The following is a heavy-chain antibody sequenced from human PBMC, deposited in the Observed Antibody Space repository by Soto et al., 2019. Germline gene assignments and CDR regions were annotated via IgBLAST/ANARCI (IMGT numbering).Heavy chain of an antibody. Sequence: GXSVEVSCRASGYTFTAYQIHWVRQAPGQGLEWMGWINPNSGGAYYAQKFQARVTMTRDTSISTDYMELSSLTSDDTAVYYCERDYDFSSGSYYFDYWGQGTLVTVSS. CDR3: ERDYDFSSGSYYFDY. D-gene: IGHD3-3*01. CDR2: INPNSGGA. J-gene: IGHJ4*02. CDR1: GYTFTAYQ. V-gene: IGHV1-2*02.